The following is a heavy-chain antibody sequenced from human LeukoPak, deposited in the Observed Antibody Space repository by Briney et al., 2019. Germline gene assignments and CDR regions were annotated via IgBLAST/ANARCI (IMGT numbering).Heavy chain of an antibody. V-gene: IGHV4-34*01. J-gene: IGHJ4*02. CDR1: GGSFSGYY. D-gene: IGHD3-10*01. CDR2: FYNSGST. CDR3: ASLARGVISEVVH. Sequence: SETLSLTCAVYGGSFSGYYWDWIRQPPGKGLEWIGNFYNSGSTHYSPSLKSRVTMSVDTSKNQFSLRLSSVTAADTAVYYCASLARGVISEVVHWGQGTLVTVSS.